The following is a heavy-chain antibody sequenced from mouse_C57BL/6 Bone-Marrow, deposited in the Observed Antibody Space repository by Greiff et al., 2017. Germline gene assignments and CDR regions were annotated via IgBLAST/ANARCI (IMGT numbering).Heavy chain of an antibody. CDR1: GYTFTSYW. J-gene: IGHJ3*01. CDR3: ARYSSWFAY. Sequence: QVQLQQPGAELVRPGTSVKLSCKASGYTFTSYWMHWVKQRPGQGLEWIGVIDPSDSYTNYNQKFKGKATLTVDTTSSTVYMQLSSLTSEDSAVYYCARYSSWFAYWGQGTLVTVSA. V-gene: IGHV1-59*01. CDR2: IDPSDSYT.